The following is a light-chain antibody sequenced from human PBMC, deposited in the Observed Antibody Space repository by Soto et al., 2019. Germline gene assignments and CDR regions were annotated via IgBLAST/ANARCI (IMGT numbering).Light chain of an antibody. CDR1: QSVSSW. CDR3: QQYNVYGT. J-gene: IGKJ1*01. V-gene: IGKV1-5*03. CDR2: KAS. Sequence: DIQMTQSPSTLSAYVGDTVTITCRASQSVSSWVAWYQQKPGKAPKLLIYKASTLESGVPSRFSGSGSGTEFTLTIYSLQPDDFATYYCQQYNVYGTFGQGTKVDIK.